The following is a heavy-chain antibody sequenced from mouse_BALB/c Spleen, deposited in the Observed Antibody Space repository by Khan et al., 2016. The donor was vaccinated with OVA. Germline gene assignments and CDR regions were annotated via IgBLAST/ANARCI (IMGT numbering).Heavy chain of an antibody. V-gene: IGHV2-2*02. CDR1: GFSLTTYG. CDR3: ARNYDYDEGLAY. J-gene: IGHJ3*01. CDR2: IWSGGST. D-gene: IGHD2-4*01. Sequence: QVQLKQSGPGLVQPSQSLSITCTVSGFSLTTYGVHWVRQPPGKGLEWLGVIWSGGSTDYKAAFISRLSISKDSSKSQVFFKMNSLQVNDTAIYYCARNYDYDEGLAYWGQGTLVTVSA.